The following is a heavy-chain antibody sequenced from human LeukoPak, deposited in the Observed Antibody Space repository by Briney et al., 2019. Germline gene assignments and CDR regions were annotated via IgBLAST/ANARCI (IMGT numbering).Heavy chain of an antibody. J-gene: IGHJ5*02. CDR3: ARRLPTVLISDALYDLYDA. CDR2: INPNSGGT. D-gene: IGHD3-3*01. CDR1: GYTFTHYD. V-gene: IGHV1-2*02. Sequence: ASVKVSCKASGYTFTHYDLHWVRQAPGQGLEWMGWINPNSGGTDYAQKFQGRVTMTRDTSISTAYVNFSTLTSDDSAVYYCARRLPTVLISDALYDLYDAWGQGTLVTVSS.